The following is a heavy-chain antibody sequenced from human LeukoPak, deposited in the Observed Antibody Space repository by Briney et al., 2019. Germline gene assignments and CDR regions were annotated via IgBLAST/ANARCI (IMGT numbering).Heavy chain of an antibody. Sequence: GGSLRLSCAASGFTFSSHWMSWVRQAPGKGLEWVANIKQDGRDKDYVDSVKGRFTISRDNAKNSVYLQMNSLRAEDTAVYYCAREGRGGFDYWGQGTLVTVS. CDR3: AREGRGGFDY. J-gene: IGHJ4*02. V-gene: IGHV3-7*05. D-gene: IGHD3-10*01. CDR1: GFTFSSHW. CDR2: IKQDGRDK.